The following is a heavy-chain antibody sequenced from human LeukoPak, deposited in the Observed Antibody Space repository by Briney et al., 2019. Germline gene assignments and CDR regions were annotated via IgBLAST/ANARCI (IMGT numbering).Heavy chain of an antibody. CDR2: IYHSGST. CDR3: ARAHYSSSWTRWNYYYYMDV. Sequence: SETLSLTCTVSGGSISSYYWSWIRQPPGKGLDWIGYIYHSGSTNYNPSLKSRFTISLDTSKNQFSLKLSSVTAADTAVYYCARAHYSSSWTRWNYYYYMDVWGKGTTVTISS. CDR1: GGSISSYY. V-gene: IGHV4-59*01. D-gene: IGHD6-13*01. J-gene: IGHJ6*03.